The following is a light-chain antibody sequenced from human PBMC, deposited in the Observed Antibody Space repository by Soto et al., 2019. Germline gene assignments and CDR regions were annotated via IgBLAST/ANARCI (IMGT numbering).Light chain of an antibody. Sequence: QSALTQPRSVSGSPGQSVTISCTGTSSDVGGYTYVSWYQQHPGKAPKLMIYDVSKRPSGVPDRFSGSRSGNTASLTISGLQAEDEADYYCCSYAGSYSYVFGIGTKGTVL. CDR3: CSYAGSYSYV. V-gene: IGLV2-11*01. CDR1: SSDVGGYTY. CDR2: DVS. J-gene: IGLJ1*01.